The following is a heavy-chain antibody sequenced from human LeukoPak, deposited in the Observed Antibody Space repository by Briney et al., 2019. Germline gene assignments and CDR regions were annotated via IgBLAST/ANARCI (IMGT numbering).Heavy chain of an antibody. V-gene: IGHV3-11*04. J-gene: IGHJ3*02. CDR1: GFTFSDSY. CDR3: AREGFGEFADI. CDR2: ISNSGSSI. D-gene: IGHD3-10*01. Sequence: PGGSLRLSCAASGFTFSDSYMTWIRQAPGKGLEWVSYISNSGSSIYYADSVKGRFTTSRDNAKSSLYLQLNSLRAGDTAVYYCAREGFGEFADIWGQGTMVTVSS.